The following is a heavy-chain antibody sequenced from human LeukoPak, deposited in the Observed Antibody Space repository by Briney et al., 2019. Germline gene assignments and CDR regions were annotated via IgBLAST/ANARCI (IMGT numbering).Heavy chain of an antibody. CDR1: GYTFTSYG. J-gene: IGHJ6*03. V-gene: IGHV1-18*01. CDR3: ARDGAPWSYYYYMDV. CDR2: ISAYNGNT. Sequence: ASVKVSCKASGYTFTSYGISWVRQAPGQGLEWMGWISAYNGNTNYAQKLQGRVTMTTDTSTSTAYMELRSLRYDDTAVYYCARDGAPWSYYYYMDVWGKGTTVTVSS. D-gene: IGHD2-8*01.